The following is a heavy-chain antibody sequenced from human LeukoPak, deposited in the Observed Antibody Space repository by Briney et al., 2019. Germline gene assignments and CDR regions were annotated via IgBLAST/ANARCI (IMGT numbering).Heavy chain of an antibody. CDR1: GFTFSSYA. V-gene: IGHV3-23*01. Sequence: GGALRLPCVASGFTFSSYAMSWVRQAPGKGLEGVSAISDSRTRTYYADSVKRRLTISRDNSNNTLYLQLNSLRAEGAPAYYCSQFGPGMAVGDYWGQGTLVTVSS. J-gene: IGHJ4*02. D-gene: IGHD2-8*01. CDR3: SQFGPGMAVGDY. CDR2: ISDSRTRT.